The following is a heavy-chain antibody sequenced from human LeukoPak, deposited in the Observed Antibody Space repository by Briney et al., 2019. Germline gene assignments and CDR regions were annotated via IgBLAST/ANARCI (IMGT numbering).Heavy chain of an antibody. Sequence: SQTLSLTCSISGDSVSSNKAAWNWIRQSPSRGLEFLGRTYYRSKWYNDYAVSVKSRITIRSDTSKNQFSLQLNPVTPEDTAVYYCASTHGPIDHWGQGTLVTVSS. CDR3: ASTHGPIDH. J-gene: IGHJ5*02. V-gene: IGHV6-1*01. CDR2: TYYRSKWYN. CDR1: GDSVSSNKAA. D-gene: IGHD2-8*01.